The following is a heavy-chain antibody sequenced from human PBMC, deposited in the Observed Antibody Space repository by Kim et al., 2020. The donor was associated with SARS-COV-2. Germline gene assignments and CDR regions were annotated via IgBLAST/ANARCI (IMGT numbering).Heavy chain of an antibody. CDR2: ISSSSSDI. J-gene: IGHJ6*02. Sequence: GGSLRLSCAASGFTFSSYSMNWVRQAPGKGLEWVSSISSSSSDIYYADSVKGRFTISRDNAKNSLYLQMNSLRAEDTAVYYCAREGDYGGNSGGYGMDVWGQGTTVTVSS. D-gene: IGHD4-17*01. CDR1: GFTFSSYS. CDR3: AREGDYGGNSGGYGMDV. V-gene: IGHV3-21*01.